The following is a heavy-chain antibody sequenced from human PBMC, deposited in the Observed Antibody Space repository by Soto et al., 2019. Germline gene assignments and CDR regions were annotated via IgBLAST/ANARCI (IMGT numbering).Heavy chain of an antibody. J-gene: IGHJ3*02. CDR1: GYTFTGYY. CDR3: ARDSEGSSGWYDGFDI. D-gene: IGHD6-19*01. Sequence: ASVNVSCKASGYTFTGYYMHWVRQAPGQGLEWMGWINPNSGNTNYAQKFQGRVTMTRDTSISTAYMELSSLRSDDTAVYYCARDSEGSSGWYDGFDIWGQGTMVTVSS. CDR2: INPNSGNT. V-gene: IGHV1-2*02.